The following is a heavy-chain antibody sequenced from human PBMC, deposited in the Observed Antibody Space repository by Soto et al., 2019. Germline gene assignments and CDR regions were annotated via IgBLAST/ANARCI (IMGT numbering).Heavy chain of an antibody. CDR2: IRSKANSYAT. D-gene: IGHD5-18*01. Sequence: GGSLRLSCAASGFTFSGSAMHWVRQASGKGLEWVGRIRSKANSYATAYAASVKGRFTISRDDSKNTAYLQMNSLKTEDTAVYYCTQADTAMDNYYYYGMDVWGQGTTVTVSS. CDR3: TQADTAMDNYYYYGMDV. V-gene: IGHV3-73*01. CDR1: GFTFSGSA. J-gene: IGHJ6*02.